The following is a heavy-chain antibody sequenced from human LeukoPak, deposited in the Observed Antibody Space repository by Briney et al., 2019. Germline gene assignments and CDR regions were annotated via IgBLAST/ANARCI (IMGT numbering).Heavy chain of an antibody. CDR1: GSTFSSYE. V-gene: IGHV3-48*03. Sequence: GGSLTLSCAASGSTFSSYEMNWVRQAPGKGLEWVSYISSSGSTIYYADSVKGRFTISRDNAKNSLYLQMNSLRAEDTAVYYCASTGWRTSNWGQGTLVTVSS. CDR2: ISSSGSTI. J-gene: IGHJ4*02. CDR3: ASTGWRTSN. D-gene: IGHD2-15*01.